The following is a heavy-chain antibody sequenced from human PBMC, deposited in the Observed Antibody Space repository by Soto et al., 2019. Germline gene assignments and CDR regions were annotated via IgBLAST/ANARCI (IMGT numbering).Heavy chain of an antibody. CDR3: VREGRIVPAAGDY. CDR1: GYTFSNYG. V-gene: IGHV1-18*04. D-gene: IGHD2-2*01. J-gene: IGHJ4*02. CDR2: ISAENGDT. Sequence: ASVKVSWKASGYTFSNYGISWVRQAPGQGLEWMGWISAENGDTKYAQKFQGRVTMTTDTATRTAYMELRILRSDDTAVYYCVREGRIVPAAGDYWGQGTLVTVSS.